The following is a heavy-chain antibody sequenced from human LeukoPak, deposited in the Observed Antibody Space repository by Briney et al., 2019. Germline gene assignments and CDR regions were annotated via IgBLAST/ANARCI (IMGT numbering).Heavy chain of an antibody. CDR2: IYYSGST. D-gene: IGHD3-16*01. CDR1: GGSISSSSYY. V-gene: IGHV4-39*07. J-gene: IGHJ3*02. Sequence: SETLSLTCTVSGGSISSSSYYWGWIRQPPGKGLEWIGSIYYSGSTNYNPSLKSRVTISVDTSKNQFSLKLSSVTAADTAVYYCARVDYGAFDIWGQGTMVTVSS. CDR3: ARVDYGAFDI.